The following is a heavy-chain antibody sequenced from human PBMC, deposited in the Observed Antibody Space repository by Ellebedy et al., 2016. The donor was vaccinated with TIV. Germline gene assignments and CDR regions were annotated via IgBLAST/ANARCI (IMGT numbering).Heavy chain of an antibody. Sequence: GESLKISXAASGFTFSSYAMSWVRQAPGKGLEWVSAISGSGGSTYYADSVKGRFTISRDNSKNTLYLQMNSLRAEDTAVYYCAKDRQWLASYFDLWGRGTLVTVSS. CDR2: ISGSGGST. D-gene: IGHD6-19*01. CDR1: GFTFSSYA. J-gene: IGHJ2*01. CDR3: AKDRQWLASYFDL. V-gene: IGHV3-23*01.